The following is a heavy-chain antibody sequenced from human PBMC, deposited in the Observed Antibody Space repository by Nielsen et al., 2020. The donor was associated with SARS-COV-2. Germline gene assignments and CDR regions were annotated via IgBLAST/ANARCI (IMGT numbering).Heavy chain of an antibody. V-gene: IGHV4-59*08. J-gene: IGHJ4*02. CDR1: GGSISSDY. CDR2: VYYSGIT. CDR3: AGIYDFRFDY. D-gene: IGHD3-3*01. Sequence: SETLSLTCTVSGGSISSDYWSWIRQPPGKGLEWIGYVYYSGITKYNASLKSRVTISVDTSKNQFSLKLSSVTAADTAVYYCAGIYDFRFDYWGQGTLVTVSS.